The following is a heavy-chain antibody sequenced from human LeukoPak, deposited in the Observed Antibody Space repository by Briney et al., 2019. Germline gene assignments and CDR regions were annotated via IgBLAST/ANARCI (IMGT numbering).Heavy chain of an antibody. CDR3: AREAGSSGYPYYYYYGMDV. CDR2: LSSSGSTI. CDR1: GFTFSSYE. J-gene: IGHJ6*02. Sequence: HTGGSLRRSSAASGFTFSSYEMNWVRQAPGKGLEWVSYLSSSGSTIYYADSVKVRFTISRDNAKNSLYLQMNSLRAEDTAVYYCAREAGSSGYPYYYYYGMDVWGQGTTVTVSS. V-gene: IGHV3-48*03. D-gene: IGHD3-22*01.